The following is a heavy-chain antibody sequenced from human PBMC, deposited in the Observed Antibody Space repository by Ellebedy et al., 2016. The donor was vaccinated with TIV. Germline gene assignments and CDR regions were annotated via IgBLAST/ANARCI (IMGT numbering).Heavy chain of an antibody. Sequence: GGSLRLXXAASGFTFDDYAMHWVRQAPGKGLEWVSGISWNSGSIGYADSVKGRFTISRDNAKNSLYLQMNSLRAEDTALYYCAKGGEVAAAGNLDYWGQGTLVTVSS. V-gene: IGHV3-9*01. D-gene: IGHD6-13*01. CDR3: AKGGEVAAAGNLDY. J-gene: IGHJ4*02. CDR1: GFTFDDYA. CDR2: ISWNSGSI.